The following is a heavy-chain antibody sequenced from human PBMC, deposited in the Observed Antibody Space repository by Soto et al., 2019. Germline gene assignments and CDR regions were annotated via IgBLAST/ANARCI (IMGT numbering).Heavy chain of an antibody. Sequence: SETLSLTCTVSGGSISSYYWSWIRQPPGKGLEWIGYIYYSGSTNYNPSLKSRVTISVDTSKNQFSLKLSSVTAADTAVYYCARTTYYEFWGGYSHWFDPWGQGTLVTVSS. CDR3: ARTTYYEFWGGYSHWFDP. CDR1: GGSISSYY. CDR2: IYYSGST. J-gene: IGHJ5*02. D-gene: IGHD3-3*01. V-gene: IGHV4-59*01.